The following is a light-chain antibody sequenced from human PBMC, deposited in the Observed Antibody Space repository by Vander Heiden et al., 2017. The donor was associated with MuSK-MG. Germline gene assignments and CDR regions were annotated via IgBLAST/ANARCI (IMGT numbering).Light chain of an antibody. CDR1: QSVSSSY. CDR2: GAS. V-gene: IGKV3-20*01. Sequence: EIVLTQSPATLSCSPGERATLSFRARQSVSSSYLAWYRQKPGQAPRLLIYGASSRATGIPDRFSGSGSGTDFTLTITRLEPEDFAVYYCQQYGSTGFTFGHGTKVHIK. CDR3: QQYGSTGFT. J-gene: IGKJ3*01.